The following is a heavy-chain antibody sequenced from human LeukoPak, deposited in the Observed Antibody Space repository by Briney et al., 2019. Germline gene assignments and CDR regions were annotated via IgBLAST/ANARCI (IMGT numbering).Heavy chain of an antibody. J-gene: IGHJ5*02. D-gene: IGHD3-22*01. Sequence: GGSLRLSCAASGFTFSSYSMNWVRQAPGKGLEWVSYISSSSSTIYYADSVKGRFTISRDNAKNSLYLQMNSLRAEDTAVHYCARSYYDSSGYPTPWFDPWGQGTLVTVSS. CDR1: GFTFSSYS. CDR3: ARSYYDSSGYPTPWFDP. CDR2: ISSSSSTI. V-gene: IGHV3-48*04.